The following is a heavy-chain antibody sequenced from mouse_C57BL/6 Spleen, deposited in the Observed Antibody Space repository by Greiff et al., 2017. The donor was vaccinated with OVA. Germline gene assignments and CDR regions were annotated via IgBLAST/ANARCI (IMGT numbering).Heavy chain of an antibody. J-gene: IGHJ2*01. V-gene: IGHV5-17*01. CDR2: ISSGSSTI. CDR1: GFTFSDYG. Sequence: VQLKESGGGLVKPGGSLKLSCAASGFTFSDYGMHWVRQAPEKGLEWVAYISSGSSTIYYADTVKGRFTISRDNAKNTLFLQMTSLRSEDTAMYYCARQGYDYTFDYWGQGTTLTVSS. D-gene: IGHD2-4*01. CDR3: ARQGYDYTFDY.